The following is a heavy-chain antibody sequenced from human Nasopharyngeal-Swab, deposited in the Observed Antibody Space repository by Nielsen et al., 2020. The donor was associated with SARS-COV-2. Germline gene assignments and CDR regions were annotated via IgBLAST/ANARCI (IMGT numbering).Heavy chain of an antibody. CDR1: AFTFTNYG. CDR3: AKERYQSGSGKYPRDFDQ. V-gene: IGHV3-30*18. J-gene: IGHJ4*02. Sequence: GGSLRLSCAASAFTFTNYGIHWVRQAPGKGLEWVAIMSFDGSDEYYADSVKGRFTISRDISKNTLYLQRNSLRPEDTAVYYCAKERYQSGSGKYPRDFDQWGQGTLVTVSS. D-gene: IGHD3-10*01. CDR2: MSFDGSDE.